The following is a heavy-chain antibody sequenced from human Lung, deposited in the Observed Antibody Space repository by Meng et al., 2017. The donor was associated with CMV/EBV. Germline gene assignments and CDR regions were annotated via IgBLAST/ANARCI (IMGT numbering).Heavy chain of an antibody. D-gene: IGHD1-26*01. CDR2: ISSSGSIT. J-gene: IGHJ5*01. V-gene: IGHV3-11*04. Sequence: CAASGFTFRASYMTWLRQVPGKGLDLVSYISSSGSITKYLDSLKGLFTISRDNAKNSLFLQMNSLTVEDTAVYYCARDSSAVHNWLDSWGQGTLVTVSS. CDR3: ARDSSAVHNWLDS. CDR1: GFTFRASY.